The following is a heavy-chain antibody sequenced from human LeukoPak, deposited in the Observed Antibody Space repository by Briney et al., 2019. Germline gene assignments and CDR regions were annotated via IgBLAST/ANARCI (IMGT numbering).Heavy chain of an antibody. V-gene: IGHV4-31*03. D-gene: IGHD2-2*01. J-gene: IGHJ5*02. CDR3: ARGDYCSSTSCYSDRGNWFDP. CDR2: IYYSGST. CDR1: GGSISSGGYY. Sequence: PSETLSLTCTVSGGSISSGGYYWSWIRQHPGKGLEWIGYIYYSGSTYYNPSLKSRVTISVDTSKNQFSLKLSSVTAAATAVYYCARGDYCSSTSCYSDRGNWFDPWGQGTLVTVSS.